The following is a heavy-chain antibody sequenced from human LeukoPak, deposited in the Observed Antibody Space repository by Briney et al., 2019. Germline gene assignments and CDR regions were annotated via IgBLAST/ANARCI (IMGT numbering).Heavy chain of an antibody. J-gene: IGHJ6*02. Sequence: GGSLRLSCAASGFTFSSYGMHWVRQAPGKGLEWVAVILYDGSNKYYADSGKGRFTISRDNDKNTVDVERKSVRGEDREGYEGAKDIVVVPAAIDYYYYYGMDLWGQGTTVTVSS. CDR2: ILYDGSNK. D-gene: IGHD2-2*01. CDR1: GFTFSSYG. CDR3: AKDIVVVPAAIDYYYYYGMDL. V-gene: IGHV3-30*18.